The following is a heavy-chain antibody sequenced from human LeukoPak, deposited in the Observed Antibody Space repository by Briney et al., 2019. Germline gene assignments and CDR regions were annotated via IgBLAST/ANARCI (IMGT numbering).Heavy chain of an antibody. CDR3: ARLRGYYYGSGSYPRFDP. J-gene: IGHJ5*02. Sequence: PSETLSLTCTVSGGSISTITYYWGWIRQPPGKGLEWVGHMYYRGNTFYNPSLKSRVTISVDTSKNQFSLKLSSVTAADTAVYYCARLRGYYYGSGSYPRFDPWGQGTLVTVSS. CDR1: GGSISTITYY. V-gene: IGHV4-39*07. CDR2: MYYRGNT. D-gene: IGHD3-10*01.